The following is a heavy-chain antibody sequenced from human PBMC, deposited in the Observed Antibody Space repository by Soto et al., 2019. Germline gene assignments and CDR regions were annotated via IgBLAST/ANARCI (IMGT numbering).Heavy chain of an antibody. D-gene: IGHD3-22*01. Sequence: GGSLRLSCAASGFTFSSYGMHWVRQAPGKGLEWVAVIWYDGSNKYYADSVKGRFTISRDNSKNTLYLQMNSLRAEDTAVYYCARDKMYYYDSSGLNYLDYWGQGTLVTVSS. J-gene: IGHJ4*02. CDR2: IWYDGSNK. V-gene: IGHV3-33*01. CDR3: ARDKMYYYDSSGLNYLDY. CDR1: GFTFSSYG.